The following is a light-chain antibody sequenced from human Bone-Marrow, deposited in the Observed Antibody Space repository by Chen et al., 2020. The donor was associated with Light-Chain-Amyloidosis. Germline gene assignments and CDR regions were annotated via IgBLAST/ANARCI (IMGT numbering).Light chain of an antibody. J-gene: IGLJ3*02. Sequence: NCMLTQPHSVSESPGKTVIISCTRSRGSIATNYVQRYQQRPGSFPTTVIYEDDQRPSGVPDRFSGAIDRSSNSAALTICGLEIEDEADYYCQSYQGSSQGVFGGGTKLTVL. CDR1: RGSIATNY. CDR2: EDD. V-gene: IGLV6-57*01. CDR3: QSYQGSSQGV.